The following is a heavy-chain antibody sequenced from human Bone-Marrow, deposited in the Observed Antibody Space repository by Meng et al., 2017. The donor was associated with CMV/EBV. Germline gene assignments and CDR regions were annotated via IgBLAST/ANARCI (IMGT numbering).Heavy chain of an antibody. V-gene: IGHV4-34*01. J-gene: IGHJ4*02. CDR2: INHSANT. CDR1: GGSFRGYY. D-gene: IGHD1-26*01. CDR3: ARDHPLLTLVPVAFDY. Sequence: SDTLALPCAAYGGSFRGYYWCGIRQPPGKGLEGIGEINHSANTNYNPSLKSRVTITVDTSKNHFSLKLSSVTAADTAVYYCARDHPLLTLVPVAFDYWGQGILVTVSS.